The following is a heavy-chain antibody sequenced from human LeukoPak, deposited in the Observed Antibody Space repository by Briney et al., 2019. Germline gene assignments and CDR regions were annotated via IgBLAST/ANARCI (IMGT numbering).Heavy chain of an antibody. J-gene: IGHJ6*03. V-gene: IGHV4-39*01. CDR3: ARRVHGLRYYYYYMDV. CDR1: GGSISSSSYY. Sequence: SETLSLTCTVSGGSISSSSYYWGWIRQPPGKGLEWIGSIYYSGSTYYNPSLKSRVTISVDTSKNQFSLKLSSVTAADTAVYYCARRVHGLRYYYYYMDVWGKGTTVTVSS. CDR2: IYYSGST. D-gene: IGHD4-17*01.